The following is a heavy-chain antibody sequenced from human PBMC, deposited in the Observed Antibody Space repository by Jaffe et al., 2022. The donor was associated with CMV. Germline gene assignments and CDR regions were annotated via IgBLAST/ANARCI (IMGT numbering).Heavy chain of an antibody. V-gene: IGHV3-15*01. CDR3: TPGYTYYDAFDI. J-gene: IGHJ3*02. Sequence: EVQLVESGGGLVKPGGSLRLSCAASGFTFSNAWMSWVRQAPGKGLEWVGRIKSKTDGGTTDYAAPVKGRFTISRDDSKNTLYLQMNSLKTEDTAVYYCTPGYTYYDAFDIWGQGTMVTVSS. CDR2: IKSKTDGGTT. D-gene: IGHD1-20*01. CDR1: GFTFSNAW.